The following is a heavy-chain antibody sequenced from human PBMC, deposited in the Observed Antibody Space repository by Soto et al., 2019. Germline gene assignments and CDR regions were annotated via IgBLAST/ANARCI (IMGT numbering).Heavy chain of an antibody. CDR2: ISGGGGST. Sequence: EVQLLESGGGLVQPGGSLRLSCEASGFTISTYGMSWVRQAPGKGLEWVSGISGGGGSTYYTDSVKGRFTISRDNSKNTLYLQMNSLRAEDTAVYYCAKVERYSSTIALLWGQGTLVTVSS. D-gene: IGHD6-13*01. CDR3: AKVERYSSTIALL. CDR1: GFTISTYG. V-gene: IGHV3-23*01. J-gene: IGHJ4*02.